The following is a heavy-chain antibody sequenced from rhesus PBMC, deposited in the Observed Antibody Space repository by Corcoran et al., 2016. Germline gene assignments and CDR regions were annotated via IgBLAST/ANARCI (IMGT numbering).Heavy chain of an antibody. CDR3: ARHFDY. J-gene: IGHJ4*01. CDR1: GFTFSSYG. Sequence: EVLLVESGGGLVQPGGSLRLACAASGFTFSSYGMSWFRQAPGKGLEWISFISNGGGSNTFDADSVKGRFTVSRDKSKNTLSLRMNSLRAEETAVYYCARHFDYWGQGVLVTVSS. CDR2: ISNGGGSNT. V-gene: IGHV3S5*01.